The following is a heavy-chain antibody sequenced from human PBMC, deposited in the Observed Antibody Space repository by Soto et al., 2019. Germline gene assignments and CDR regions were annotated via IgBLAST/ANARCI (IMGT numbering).Heavy chain of an antibody. Sequence: QLLLQESGPGLVKPSETLSLTCTVSGGSILDSTYYWAWIRQSPGKGLEWIGTIFYSGGTFYPPSLKRRVTRSVDTSNNRFSLKLSSVTAADTAVYYCARQASGYYYGWFDPWGQGTLVTGSS. J-gene: IGHJ5*02. D-gene: IGHD3-22*01. CDR1: GGSILDSTYY. V-gene: IGHV4-39*01. CDR2: IFYSGGT. CDR3: ARQASGYYYGWFDP.